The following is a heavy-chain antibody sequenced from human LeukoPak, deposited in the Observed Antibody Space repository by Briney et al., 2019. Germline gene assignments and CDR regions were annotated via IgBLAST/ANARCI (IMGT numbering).Heavy chain of an antibody. CDR1: GFALSTDGVG. CDR3: AHRGGGVLD. J-gene: IGHJ4*02. Sequence: ESGPTLFHPPPPLTLTCTVAGFALSTDGVGGSWIREPPVKVLEWLAVIYSADDKRYTSSLTCRLTISQETSKKQLVLKTPNIVALDTGTYCCAHRGGGVLDWGQGSVVTVSS. D-gene: IGHD3-16*01. V-gene: IGHV2-5*02. CDR2: IYSADDK.